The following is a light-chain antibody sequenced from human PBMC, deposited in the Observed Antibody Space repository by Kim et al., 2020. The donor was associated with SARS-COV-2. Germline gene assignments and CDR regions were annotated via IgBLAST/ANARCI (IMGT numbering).Light chain of an antibody. Sequence: EIVMTQSPATLPVSPGERATLSCRASQSISSNLAWYQQKPGQAPRLLIYGASTRATGIPARFSGSGSGPEFTLTISGLQSEDFAVYYCQQYNNWPSGTFGQGTKVEIK. J-gene: IGKJ1*01. CDR3: QQYNNWPSGT. V-gene: IGKV3-15*01. CDR2: GAS. CDR1: QSISSN.